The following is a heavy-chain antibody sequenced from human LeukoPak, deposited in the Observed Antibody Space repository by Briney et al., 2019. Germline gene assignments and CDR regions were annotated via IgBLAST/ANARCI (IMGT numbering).Heavy chain of an antibody. CDR2: VYGDDNT. V-gene: IGHV3-53*01. CDR1: GFTVSSSY. Sequence: GESLRLSCAVSGFTVSSSYMSWVRQAPGKGLEWVAFVYGDDNTYYADSVKGRITISRDNSKNAFYLQMINLRADDTAVYYCARGVVGIIPIDHWGQGTLVTVSS. D-gene: IGHD1-26*01. CDR3: ARGVVGIIPIDH. J-gene: IGHJ4*02.